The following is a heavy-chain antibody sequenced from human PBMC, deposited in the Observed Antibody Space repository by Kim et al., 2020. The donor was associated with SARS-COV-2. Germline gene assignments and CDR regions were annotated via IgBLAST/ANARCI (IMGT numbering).Heavy chain of an antibody. J-gene: IGHJ4*02. D-gene: IGHD3-22*01. Sequence: GGSLRLSCAASGFTFSSYSMNWVRQAPGKGLEWVSYISSSSSTIYYADSVKGRFTISRDNAKNSLYLQMNSLRAEDTAVYYCARAWRPVVVIFDYWGQGTLVTVSS. V-gene: IGHV3-48*04. CDR3: ARAWRPVVVIFDY. CDR1: GFTFSSYS. CDR2: ISSSSSTI.